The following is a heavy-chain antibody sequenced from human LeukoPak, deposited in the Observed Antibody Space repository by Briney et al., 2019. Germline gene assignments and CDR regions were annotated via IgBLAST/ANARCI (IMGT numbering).Heavy chain of an antibody. J-gene: IGHJ5*02. CDR2: INHSGST. CDR3: ARGRLQYHTNWFDP. V-gene: IGHV4-34*01. D-gene: IGHD4-11*01. Sequence: SETLSLTCAVYGGSFSGYYWSWIRQPPGKGLEGIGEINHSGSTNYNPSLKSRVTISVDTSKNQFSLKLSSVTAADTAVYYCARGRLQYHTNWFDPWGQGTLVTVSS. CDR1: GGSFSGYY.